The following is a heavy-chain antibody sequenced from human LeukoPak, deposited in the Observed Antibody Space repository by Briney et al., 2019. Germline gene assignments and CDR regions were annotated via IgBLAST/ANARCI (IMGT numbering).Heavy chain of an antibody. D-gene: IGHD3-22*01. CDR3: ARSHYYDSSPHFFDY. V-gene: IGHV4-30-4*01. Sequence: PSETLSLTCSVSGGSISSGTYYRSWIRQSPGKGLEWIGYIHYTGNTYYNPSLKSRVTISVDTSKNQFALKLSSVTAADTAVYYCARSHYYDSSPHFFDYWGQGTLVTISS. CDR2: IHYTGNT. J-gene: IGHJ4*02. CDR1: GGSISSGTYY.